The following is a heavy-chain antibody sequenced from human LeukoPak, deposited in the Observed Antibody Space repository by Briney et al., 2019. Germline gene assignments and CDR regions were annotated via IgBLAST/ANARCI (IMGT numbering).Heavy chain of an antibody. CDR2: IKTKTEGGTT. D-gene: IGHD3-10*01. CDR3: AAYGSGSHDY. V-gene: IGHV3-15*01. Sequence: PGGSLRLPCAASGFTFSNAWMNWVRQAPGKGLEWVGRIKTKTEGGTTDYAAPVKGRFTISRDDSKNTVYLQMNSLKTEDTAVYYCAAYGSGSHDYWAQASLVTASS. J-gene: IGHJ4*02. CDR1: GFTFSNAW.